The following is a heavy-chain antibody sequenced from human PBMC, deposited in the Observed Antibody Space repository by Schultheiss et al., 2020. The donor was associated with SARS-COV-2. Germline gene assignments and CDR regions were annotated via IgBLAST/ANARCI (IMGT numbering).Heavy chain of an antibody. CDR3: ARDLIVVVPAARPGGFDP. CDR1: GASISSYY. V-gene: IGHV4-34*01. D-gene: IGHD2-2*01. CDR2: VNHSGST. Sequence: SETLSLTCTVSGASISSYYWSWIRQPPGKGLEWIGEIEWIGEVNHSGSTNYNPSLKSRVTISVDTSKNQFSLKLSSVTAADTAVYYCARDLIVVVPAARPGGFDPWGQGTLVTVSS. J-gene: IGHJ5*02.